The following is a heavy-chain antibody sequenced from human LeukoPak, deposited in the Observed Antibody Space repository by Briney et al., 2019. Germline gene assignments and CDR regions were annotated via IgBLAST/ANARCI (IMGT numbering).Heavy chain of an antibody. Sequence: ASVRVSCKASGGTFSSYAMSWVRQAPGQGREGMGRIISILCRANYAQKFQSTVTITADKSTSTAYMELSSLRSEDTAVYYCAREADITMIVVVSRAFDYWGQGTLVTVSS. J-gene: IGHJ4*02. CDR3: AREADITMIVVVSRAFDY. CDR1: GGTFSSYA. D-gene: IGHD3-22*01. CDR2: IISILCRA. V-gene: IGHV1-69*04.